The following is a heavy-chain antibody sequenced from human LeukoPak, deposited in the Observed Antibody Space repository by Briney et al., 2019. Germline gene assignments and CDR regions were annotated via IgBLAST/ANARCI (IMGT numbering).Heavy chain of an antibody. J-gene: IGHJ4*02. V-gene: IGHV3-13*01. CDR2: IGTAGDT. CDR3: VARPSYYDSSGYYDY. CDR1: GFTFSSYD. D-gene: IGHD3-22*01. Sequence: PGGSLRLSCAASGFTFSSYDMHWVRHATGKGLEWVSAIGTAGDTYYPGSVKGRFTISRENAKNSLYLQMNSLRAGDTAVYYCVARPSYYDSSGYYDYWGQGTLVTVSS.